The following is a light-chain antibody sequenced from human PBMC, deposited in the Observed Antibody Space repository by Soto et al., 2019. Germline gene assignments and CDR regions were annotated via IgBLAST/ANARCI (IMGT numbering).Light chain of an antibody. CDR2: EVS. J-gene: IGLJ1*01. CDR3: SSYTSSTTLWV. CDR1: SSDIGSYNY. V-gene: IGLV2-14*01. Sequence: QSVLTQPASVSGSPGQSITISCTGTSSDIGSYNYVSWYQQHPGKAPKLMIYEVSNRPSGISNRFSGSKSGNTASLTISGLQAEDEADYYCSSYTSSTTLWVFGTGPSSPS.